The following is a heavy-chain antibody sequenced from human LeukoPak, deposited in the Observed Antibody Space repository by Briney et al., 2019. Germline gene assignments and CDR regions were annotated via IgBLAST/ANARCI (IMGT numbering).Heavy chain of an antibody. Sequence: GGSLRLSCAASGFTFRNHWMHWVRQTPGKGLVWVSRISSDGSSTTYADSVKGRFTISRDNAKNTLYLQMNNLRAEDTAMYYCARDQRVIGRPDIDYWGQGTLVIVSS. CDR1: GFTFRNHW. V-gene: IGHV3-74*03. CDR2: ISSDGSST. CDR3: ARDQRVIGRPDIDY. D-gene: IGHD2/OR15-2a*01. J-gene: IGHJ4*02.